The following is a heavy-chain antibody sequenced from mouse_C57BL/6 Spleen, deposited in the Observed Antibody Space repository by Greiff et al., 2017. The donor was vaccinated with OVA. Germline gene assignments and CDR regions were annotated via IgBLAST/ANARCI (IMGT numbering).Heavy chain of an antibody. CDR2: IYPGSGST. CDR3: ARNPSMVTTKEVDYFDY. D-gene: IGHD2-2*01. J-gene: IGHJ2*01. CDR1: GYTFTSYW. Sequence: QVQLQQPGAELVKPGASVKMSCKASGYTFTSYWITWVKQRPGQGLEWIGDIYPGSGSTNYNEKFKSKATLTVDTSSSTAYMQLSSLTSEDSAVYYCARNPSMVTTKEVDYFDYWGQGTTLTVSS. V-gene: IGHV1-55*01.